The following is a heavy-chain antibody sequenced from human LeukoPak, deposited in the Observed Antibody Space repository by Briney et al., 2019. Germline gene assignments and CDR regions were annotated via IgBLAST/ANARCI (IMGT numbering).Heavy chain of an antibody. V-gene: IGHV3-43*01. J-gene: IGHJ5*02. Sequence: PGGSLRLSCAAAGFTFDEYSMHWVRQPPGKGLEWVSLITWNGGGRSYADSVKGRFTISGDNNKSSLYLQMNSLTTEDTALYFCVKDGLQRCTSTSCYEFQAWGQGTLVTVSS. CDR3: VKDGLQRCTSTSCYEFQA. CDR2: ITWNGGGR. CDR1: GFTFDEYS. D-gene: IGHD2-2*01.